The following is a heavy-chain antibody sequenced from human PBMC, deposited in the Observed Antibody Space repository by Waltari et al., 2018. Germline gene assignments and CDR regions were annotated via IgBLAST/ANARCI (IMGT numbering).Heavy chain of an antibody. CDR3: ASYSGTFFDDTFDI. CDR1: DSLYSYE. Sequence: EMQLVESGGGLVQPGESLRLSCAASDSLYSYEMNWLRHAPGKGLEWLSYIGSGGRTVYYADSVKGRFTISRDNAKNSVYLQMNSLRAEDTAVYYCASYSGTFFDDTFDIWGQGTMVTVSS. J-gene: IGHJ3*02. V-gene: IGHV3-48*03. D-gene: IGHD1-26*01. CDR2: IGSGGRTV.